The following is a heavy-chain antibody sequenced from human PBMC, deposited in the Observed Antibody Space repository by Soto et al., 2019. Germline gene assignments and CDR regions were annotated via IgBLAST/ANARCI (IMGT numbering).Heavy chain of an antibody. D-gene: IGHD6-19*01. Sequence: QVQLQQWGAGLLKPSETLSLTCAVYGGSFSGYYWSWIRQPPGKGLEWIGEINHSGITNYNPFLKSRATISVDTSKNQFSLTLSSVTAADTAVYYCARGKQWPAYYYYGMDVWGQGTTVSVSS. CDR3: ARGKQWPAYYYYGMDV. CDR1: GGSFSGYY. V-gene: IGHV4-34*01. J-gene: IGHJ6*02. CDR2: INHSGIT.